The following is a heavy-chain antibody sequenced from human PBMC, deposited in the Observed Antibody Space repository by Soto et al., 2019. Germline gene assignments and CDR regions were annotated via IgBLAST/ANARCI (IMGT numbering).Heavy chain of an antibody. J-gene: IGHJ4*02. D-gene: IGHD1-26*01. CDR3: ARLLGAGLIDY. Sequence: LSLTCTVSGGSISSSSYYWGWIRQPPGEGLEWIGSIYYSGSTYYNPSLKSRVTISVDTSKNQFSLKLSSVTAADTAVYYCARLLGAGLIDYWGRGTLVTVSS. CDR2: IYYSGST. V-gene: IGHV4-39*01. CDR1: GGSISSSSYY.